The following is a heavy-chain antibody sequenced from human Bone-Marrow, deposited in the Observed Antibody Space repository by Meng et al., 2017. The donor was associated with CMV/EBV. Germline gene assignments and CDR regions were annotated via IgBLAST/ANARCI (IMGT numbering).Heavy chain of an antibody. D-gene: IGHD2-2*01. V-gene: IGHV1-69*04. CDR3: ARDIFSVPAATY. CDR1: GGTFSSYT. CDR2: IIPILGIA. Sequence: SVNVSDKASGGTFSSYTISWVRQAPGQGLEWMGRIIPILGIANYAQKFQGRVTITADKSTSTAYMELSSLRSEDTAVYYCARDIFSVPAATYWGQGTLVTVSS. J-gene: IGHJ4*02.